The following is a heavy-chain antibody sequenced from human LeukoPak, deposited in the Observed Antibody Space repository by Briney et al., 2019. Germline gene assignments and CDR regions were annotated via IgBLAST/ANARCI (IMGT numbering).Heavy chain of an antibody. CDR2: ITSGCTP. D-gene: IGHD1-26*01. V-gene: IGHV3-23*01. Sequence: PGGSLRLSCAASGLTFSNYAMSWVRQAPGKGLEWVSGITSGCTPHYSESVKGRFTISRDNSKNTFHLQMNSLRAEDTAVYYCAKDYSESRVGDVFFEYWGQGTLVTVSS. J-gene: IGHJ4*02. CDR1: GLTFSNYA. CDR3: AKDYSESRVGDVFFEY.